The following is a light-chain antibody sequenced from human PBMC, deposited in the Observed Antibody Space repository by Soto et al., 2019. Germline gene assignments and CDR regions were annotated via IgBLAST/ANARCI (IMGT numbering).Light chain of an antibody. CDR2: DAS. CDR3: QQRSNWPGT. V-gene: IGKV3-11*01. CDR1: RDINNF. J-gene: IGKJ1*01. Sequence: LTQSPSSLSASVGDTVTITCRATRDINNFLAWYLQQPGQAPRLLIYDASKRATGIPARFSGSGSGTDFTLTISSLEPKDFAVYYCQQRSNWPGTFGQGTKVEIK.